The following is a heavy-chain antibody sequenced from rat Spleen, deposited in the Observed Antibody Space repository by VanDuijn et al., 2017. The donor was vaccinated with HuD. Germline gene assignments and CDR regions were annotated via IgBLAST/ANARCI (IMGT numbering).Heavy chain of an antibody. D-gene: IGHD1-11*01. CDR2: ISYDGSNT. J-gene: IGHJ3*01. CDR3: AIHGGLRNWFDS. CDR1: GITFSNYG. V-gene: IGHV5-29*01. Sequence: EVQLVESGGGLVQPGRSLKLSCAASGITFSNYGMAWVRQAPTKGLEWVASISYDGSNTYYRDSVKGRFSISRDDANNTHYLQMDSLRSEDTATYYCAIHGGLRNWFDSWGQGTLVTVSS.